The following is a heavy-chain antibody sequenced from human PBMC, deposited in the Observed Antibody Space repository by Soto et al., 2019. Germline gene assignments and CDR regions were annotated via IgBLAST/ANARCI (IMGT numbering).Heavy chain of an antibody. CDR2: IKQDGSEK. J-gene: IGHJ4*02. V-gene: IGHV3-7*04. CDR3: ARDHLGYCSGGSCYWAKYFNY. D-gene: IGHD2-15*01. CDR1: GFTFSSYW. Sequence: AGGSLRLSCAASGFTFSSYWMSWVRQAPGKGLERVANIKQDGSEKYYVDSVKGRFTISRDNAKNSMYLQMKSLRAEDTAVNYSARDHLGYCSGGSCYWAKYFNYWGKETLVTV.